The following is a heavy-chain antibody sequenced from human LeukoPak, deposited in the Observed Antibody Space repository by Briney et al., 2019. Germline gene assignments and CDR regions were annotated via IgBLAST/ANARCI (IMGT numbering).Heavy chain of an antibody. V-gene: IGHV3-43*02. D-gene: IGHD2/OR15-2a*01. CDR3: ATWAFYHNLDV. CDR1: GFTIGPYA. Sequence: QPGGALRLSCAASGFTIGPYAMYWVRHGPGRGLEWVSVIKADGSGTFYADSVRGRFTTSRDNSKNSPYLQMNSLTSEDTALYYCATWAFYHNLDVWGQGTTVIVSS. CDR2: IKADGSGT. J-gene: IGHJ6*02.